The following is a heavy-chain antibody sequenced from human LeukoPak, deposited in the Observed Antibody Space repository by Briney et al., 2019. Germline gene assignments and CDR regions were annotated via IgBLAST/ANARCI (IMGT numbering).Heavy chain of an antibody. CDR1: GFTFSSYG. V-gene: IGHV3-33*01. J-gene: IGHJ4*02. CDR3: ARAAPFGVVTWTYYFDY. Sequence: PGRSLRLSCAASGFTFSSYGMHWVRQAPGKGLEWVAVIWYDGSNKYYADSVKGRFTISRDNSKNTLYLQMNSLRAEDTAVYYCARAAPFGVVTWTYYFDYWGQGTLVTVSS. CDR2: IWYDGSNK. D-gene: IGHD3-3*01.